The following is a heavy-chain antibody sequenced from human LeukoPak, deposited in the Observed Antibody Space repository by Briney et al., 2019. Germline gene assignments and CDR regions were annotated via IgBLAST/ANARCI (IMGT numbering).Heavy chain of an antibody. J-gene: IGHJ4*02. D-gene: IGHD3/OR15-3a*01. Sequence: SETLSLTCAVSGGSISSGNWWSWVRQPPGKGLEWIGEIYHSGSTNYNPSLKSRVTISADKSKNQFSLKLSSVTATDTAIYYCARQTGSGLFILPGGQGTLVTVSS. V-gene: IGHV4-4*02. CDR2: IYHSGST. CDR1: GGSISSGNW. CDR3: ARQTGSGLFILP.